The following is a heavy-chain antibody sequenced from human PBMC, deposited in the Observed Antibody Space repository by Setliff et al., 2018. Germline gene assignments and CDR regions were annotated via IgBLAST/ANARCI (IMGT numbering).Heavy chain of an antibody. CDR2: IYHAGST. V-gene: IGHV4-30-2*01. J-gene: IGHJ4*02. CDR3: ARGGGYGSGGSFHNAHLDD. CDR1: GGSISSGAAS. Sequence: PSETLSLTCAVSGGSISSGAASWSWVRQPPGKGLEWMGYIYHAGSTYYNPSLESRVTISIDKPNKQFSLELRSLTAADTALYYCARGGGYGSGGSFHNAHLDDWGQGMLVTVSS. D-gene: IGHD3-10*01.